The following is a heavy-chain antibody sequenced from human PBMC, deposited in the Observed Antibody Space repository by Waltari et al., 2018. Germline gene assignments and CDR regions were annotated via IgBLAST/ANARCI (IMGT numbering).Heavy chain of an antibody. V-gene: IGHV4-39*07. CDR3: ARFLCFGLYYSYY. CDR1: GESITNTTHY. Sequence: QLQLQESGPGLVKPSETLSLTCTVSGESITNTTHYWGWIRQPPGKGLEWIGSIYYNCNTYYNPSLKSRVTVSVDTSRKQFSLKLSSVTAADTAVYYCARFLCFGLYYSYYWGQGILVTVSS. J-gene: IGHJ4*02. D-gene: IGHD3-10*01. CDR2: IYYNCNT.